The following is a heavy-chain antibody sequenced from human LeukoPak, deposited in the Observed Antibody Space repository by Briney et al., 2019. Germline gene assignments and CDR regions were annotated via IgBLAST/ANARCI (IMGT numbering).Heavy chain of an antibody. CDR3: TRVASPTPERLGTNFRGFDP. J-gene: IGHJ5*02. D-gene: IGHD1-7*01. V-gene: IGHV3-49*03. CDR2: IRSKAYGGTT. Sequence: GGSLRLSCTASGFTFGDYAMSWFRQAPGKGLEWVGFIRSKAYGGTTEYAASVKGRFTISRDDSKSIAYLQMNSLKTEDTAVYYCTRVASPTPERLGTNFRGFDPWGQGTLVTVSS. CDR1: GFTFGDYA.